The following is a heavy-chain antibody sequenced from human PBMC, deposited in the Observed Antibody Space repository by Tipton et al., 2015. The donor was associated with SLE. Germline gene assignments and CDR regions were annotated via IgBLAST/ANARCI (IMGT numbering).Heavy chain of an antibody. Sequence: YSPSFQGQVTISAGKSINTAYLQWSSLKASDTAMYYCARHDYYGSGTQYYFDSWGQGTLVTVSS. D-gene: IGHD3-10*01. V-gene: IGHV5-51*01. CDR3: ARHDYYGSGTQYYFDS. J-gene: IGHJ4*02.